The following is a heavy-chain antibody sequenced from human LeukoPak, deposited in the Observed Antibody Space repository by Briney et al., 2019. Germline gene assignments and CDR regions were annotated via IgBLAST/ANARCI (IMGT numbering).Heavy chain of an antibody. CDR1: GFTFSNYA. D-gene: IGHD4-17*01. V-gene: IGHV3-23*01. CDR2: VSGSASNT. J-gene: IGHJ4*02. Sequence: GSLRLSCAASGFTFSNYAMSWVRQAPGKGPEWVSTVSGSASNTYYADSVKGRFTISRDNSKTTLYLQMNSLRADDTAVYYCAKGFQTYGELSFDVWGQGTLVAVSS. CDR3: AKGFQTYGELSFDV.